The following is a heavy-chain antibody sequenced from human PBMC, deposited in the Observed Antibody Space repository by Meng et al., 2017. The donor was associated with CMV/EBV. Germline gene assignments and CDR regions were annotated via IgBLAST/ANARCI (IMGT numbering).Heavy chain of an antibody. Sequence: SETLSLTCIVSGYSITSGYYWGWVRQPPGKGLEWIGSMYQNGNTYHNPSLKSRVTISIDTSKNQFSLKLNSVTAADTAVYYCARDPYGAGSSALDHWGQGTLVTVSS. CDR3: ARDPYGAGSSALDH. D-gene: IGHD3-10*01. CDR2: MYQNGNT. J-gene: IGHJ4*02. CDR1: GYSITSGYY. V-gene: IGHV4-38-2*02.